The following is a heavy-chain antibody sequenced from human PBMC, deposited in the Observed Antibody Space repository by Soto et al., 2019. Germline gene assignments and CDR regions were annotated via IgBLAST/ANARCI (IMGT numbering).Heavy chain of an antibody. CDR2: ISWNSGII. J-gene: IGHJ4*02. CDR1: GSTFDDYA. D-gene: IGHD6-19*01. Sequence: GGSLRLSCAASGSTFDDYAMHWVRQAPGKGLERVSGISWNSGIIVYADSVKGRFTISRDNANNSLYLQMNSLRAEDTALYYCAKDIGLAVAGYYFDYWGQGTLVTVSS. CDR3: AKDIGLAVAGYYFDY. V-gene: IGHV3-9*01.